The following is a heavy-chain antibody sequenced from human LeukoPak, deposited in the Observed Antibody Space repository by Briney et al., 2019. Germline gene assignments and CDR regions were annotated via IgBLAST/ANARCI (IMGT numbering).Heavy chain of an antibody. CDR2: ISYDGSNK. CDR3: ARDAFTTVTIYYFDN. D-gene: IGHD4-17*01. J-gene: IGHJ4*02. Sequence: PGGSLRLSCAASGFTFSSYAMHWVRQAPGKGLEWVAIISYDGSNKNYADPVKGRFTISRDNSKNTLYLQMNSLRAEDTAVYYCARDAFTTVTIYYFDNWGQGTLVTVSS. CDR1: GFTFSSYA. V-gene: IGHV3-30-3*01.